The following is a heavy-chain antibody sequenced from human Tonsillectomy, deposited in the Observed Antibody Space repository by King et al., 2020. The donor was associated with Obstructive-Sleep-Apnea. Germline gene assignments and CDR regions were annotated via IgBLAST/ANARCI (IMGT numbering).Heavy chain of an antibody. Sequence: QVPLQESGPGLVKPSETLSLTCTVSGGSISSSSYYWGWIRQPPGKGLEWIGNFYISGSTCYNPSLRSRVTISVDTSKNQFSLNLSSVTAADTAMFYCARGTLRTAVGNYFDYWGQGTLVTVSS. J-gene: IGHJ4*02. D-gene: IGHD6-19*01. V-gene: IGHV4-39*07. CDR3: ARGTLRTAVGNYFDY. CDR1: GGSISSSSYY. CDR2: FYISGST.